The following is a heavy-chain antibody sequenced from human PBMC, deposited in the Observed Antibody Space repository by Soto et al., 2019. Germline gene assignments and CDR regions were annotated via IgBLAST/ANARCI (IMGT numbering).Heavy chain of an antibody. Sequence: PGGSLRLSCAASGFTFSSYAMHWVRQAPGKGLEWVAAISDDGSNKYYADSVKGRFTISRDNSKNTLYLQMNSLRAEDTAVYYCAKEFLEWFPDAFDIWGQGTMVTVSS. CDR1: GFTFSSYA. J-gene: IGHJ3*02. CDR3: AKEFLEWFPDAFDI. V-gene: IGHV3-30-3*01. CDR2: ISDDGSNK. D-gene: IGHD3-3*01.